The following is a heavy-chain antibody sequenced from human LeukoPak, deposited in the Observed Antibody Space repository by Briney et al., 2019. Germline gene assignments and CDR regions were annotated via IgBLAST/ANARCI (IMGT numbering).Heavy chain of an antibody. Sequence: SETLSLTCTVSGGSISSYYWSWIRQPPGKGLEWIGYIYYSGSTNYNPSLKSRVTISVDTSKNQFSLKLSSVTAADTAVYYCARDLDLYGMDVWGQGTTATVSS. CDR1: GGSISSYY. J-gene: IGHJ6*02. V-gene: IGHV4-59*01. CDR3: ARDLDLYGMDV. CDR2: IYYSGST. D-gene: IGHD3-9*01.